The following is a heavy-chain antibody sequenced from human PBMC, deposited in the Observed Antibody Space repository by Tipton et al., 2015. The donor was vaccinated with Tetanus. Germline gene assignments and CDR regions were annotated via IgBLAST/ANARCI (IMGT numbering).Heavy chain of an antibody. D-gene: IGHD2-15*01. J-gene: IGHJ3*02. CDR1: GGSIISADHY. CDR2: IYYSGTT. V-gene: IGHV4-30-4*01. CDR3: ARHGXXXAVVARDASDI. Sequence: TLSLTCTVSGGSIISADHYWSWIRQPPGKGLEWIGYIYYSGTTYYSPSLKSRVTISVDTSNNHFSLKLSSVTAADTAVYYCARHGXXXAVVARDASDIWGRGXMXXXS.